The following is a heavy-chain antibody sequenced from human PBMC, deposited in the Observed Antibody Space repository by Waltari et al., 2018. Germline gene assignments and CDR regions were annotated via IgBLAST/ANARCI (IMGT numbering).Heavy chain of an antibody. Sequence: EVQLVQSGAEVKKPGESLKISCKGSGYSFTSYWIGWVRQLPGKGLEWMGIIYPGDSDTRYSPSCQGQVTSSADKSISTAYLQWSRLKAADTAMYYCARSRGYSGYDKVPRHVDYWGQGTLVTVSS. CDR3: ARSRGYSGYDKVPRHVDY. CDR2: IYPGDSDT. V-gene: IGHV5-51*01. CDR1: GYSFTSYW. J-gene: IGHJ4*02. D-gene: IGHD5-12*01.